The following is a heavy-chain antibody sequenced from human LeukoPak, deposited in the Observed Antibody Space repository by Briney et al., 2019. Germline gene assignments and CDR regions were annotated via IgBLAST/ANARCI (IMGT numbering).Heavy chain of an antibody. CDR2: IRYDGSNK. CDR1: GYTFSSYG. J-gene: IGHJ4*02. D-gene: IGHD6-13*01. V-gene: IGHV3-30*02. CDR3: AKDLVRGSSWYASNFDY. Sequence: GGSLRLSCAASGYTFSSYGMHWVRQAPGKGLEWVAFIRYDGSNKYYADSVKGRFTISRDNSKNTLYLQMNSLRAEDTAVYYCAKDLVRGSSWYASNFDYWGQGTLVTVSS.